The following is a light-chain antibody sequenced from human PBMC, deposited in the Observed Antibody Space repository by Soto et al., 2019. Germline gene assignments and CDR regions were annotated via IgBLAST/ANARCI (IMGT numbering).Light chain of an antibody. CDR2: EVS. CDR3: SSHTSSSSYYV. Sequence: QSVLTQPASVSGSPGQSITISCTGTSSDVGGYNYVSWYQHHPGKVPQLMIYEVSNRPSGVSIRFSGSKSGNTASLTISGLXAEDEADYYCSSHTSSSSYYVFGTGPRSPS. CDR1: SSDVGGYNY. J-gene: IGLJ1*01. V-gene: IGLV2-14*01.